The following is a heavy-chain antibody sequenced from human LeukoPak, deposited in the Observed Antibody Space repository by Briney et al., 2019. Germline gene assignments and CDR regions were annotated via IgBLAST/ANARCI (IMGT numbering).Heavy chain of an antibody. D-gene: IGHD1-26*01. V-gene: IGHV1-58*01. J-gene: IGHJ6*02. Sequence: SVKVSCKASGFTFTSSAVQWVRQARGQALEWIGWIVVGSGNTNYAQKFQERVIIARDMSTSTAYMELSSLRSEDTAVYYCAARATGSYYYYGMDVWGQGTTVTVSS. CDR3: AARATGSYYYYGMDV. CDR1: GFTFTSSA. CDR2: IVVGSGNT.